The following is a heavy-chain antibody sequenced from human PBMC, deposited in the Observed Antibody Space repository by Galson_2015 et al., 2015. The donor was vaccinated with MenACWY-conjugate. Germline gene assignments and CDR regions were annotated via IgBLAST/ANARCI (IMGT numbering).Heavy chain of an antibody. Sequence: QSGAEVKKPGESLRISCKGSAFSFTSYWISWVRQMPGKGLEWMGMIDPSDSYTNYRPSFQGHVTILVDKSINTAYLQWSSLRASDSAMYYCARRGKLEPIPLDYWGRGTLVTVSS. CDR3: ARRGKLEPIPLDY. CDR1: AFSFTSYW. J-gene: IGHJ4*02. V-gene: IGHV5-10-1*01. CDR2: IDPSDSYT. D-gene: IGHD1-1*01.